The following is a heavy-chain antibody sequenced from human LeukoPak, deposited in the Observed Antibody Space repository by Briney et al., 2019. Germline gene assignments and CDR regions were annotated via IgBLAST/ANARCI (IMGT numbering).Heavy chain of an antibody. J-gene: IGHJ3*02. D-gene: IGHD3-16*02. CDR1: GFTVSSYY. CDR3: ARALRAAFDI. CDR2: IYSGGST. V-gene: IGHV3-53*01. Sequence: GGSLRLSCAASGFTVSSYYMSWVRQAPGKGLEWVSVIYSGGSTYYADSVKGRFTISRDNSKNTLYLQMNSLRAEDTAVYYCARALRAAFDIWGEEGMLTVSS.